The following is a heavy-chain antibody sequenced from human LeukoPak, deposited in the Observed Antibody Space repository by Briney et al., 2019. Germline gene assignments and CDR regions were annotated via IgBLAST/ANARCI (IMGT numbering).Heavy chain of an antibody. V-gene: IGHV4-34*01. CDR2: INHSGST. Sequence: SETLSLTCAVSGGSFSGYYWSWIRQPPGKGLEWIGDINHSGSTNYNPSLKSRVTISVDTSKNQFSLKLSSVTAADTAVYYCARGRCSGGSCYRSYYFDYWGQGTLVTVSS. CDR1: GGSFSGYY. D-gene: IGHD2-15*01. CDR3: ARGRCSGGSCYRSYYFDY. J-gene: IGHJ4*02.